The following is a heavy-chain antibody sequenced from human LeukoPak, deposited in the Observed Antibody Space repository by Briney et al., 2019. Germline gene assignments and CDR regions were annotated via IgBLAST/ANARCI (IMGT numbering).Heavy chain of an antibody. V-gene: IGHV4-59*08. D-gene: IGHD2-2*01. CDR2: IYYSGST. Sequence: SETLSLTCTISDDSLYDYYWSWLRQPPGQGLEWIGYIYYSGSTYYNPSLKSRVTISVDTSKNQFSLKLSSVTAADTAVYYCARAIVVVPAAKRGGAFDIWGQGTMVTVSS. CDR3: ARAIVVVPAAKRGGAFDI. J-gene: IGHJ3*02. CDR1: DDSLYDYY.